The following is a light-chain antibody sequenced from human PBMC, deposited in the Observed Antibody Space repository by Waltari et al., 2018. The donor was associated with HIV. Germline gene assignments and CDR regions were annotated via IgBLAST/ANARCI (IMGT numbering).Light chain of an antibody. CDR2: RGT. V-gene: IGLV2-14*03. Sequence: QSALTQPASVSGSPGPSVTISCNRTASDFGPYNFISWYQQHPSTVPKFIIYRGTSRPSWVPPRFSGSKSGNTSSLTISGLRAEDEALYYCSTHTGNDTLAFGGGTKLTVL. CDR1: ASDFGPYNF. CDR3: STHTGNDTLA. J-gene: IGLJ2*01.